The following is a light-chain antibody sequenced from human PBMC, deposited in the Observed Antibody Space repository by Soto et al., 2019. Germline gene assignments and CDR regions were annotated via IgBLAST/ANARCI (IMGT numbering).Light chain of an antibody. CDR2: YNN. CDR3: AAWDGNRTVV. J-gene: IGLJ2*01. Sequence: QSVLTQAPSGSGTPGQWVTISCSGSSSNIGSNTVSWYQQLPGTAPKLLIYYNNQRPSGVPDRFSASKSGTTASLAISGLQSEDEAAYYCAAWDGNRTVVFGGGTKLTVL. CDR1: SSNIGSNT. V-gene: IGLV1-44*01.